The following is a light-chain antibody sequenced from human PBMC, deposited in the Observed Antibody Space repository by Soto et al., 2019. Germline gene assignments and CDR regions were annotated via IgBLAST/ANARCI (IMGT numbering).Light chain of an antibody. CDR3: FAFTPNGTHV. CDR2: EVN. Sequence: QSALTQPASLSGSPGQSITISCTGTSSNIGTYDYVSWLQQQPATAHNLMISEVNNRPSGVSNRFSGSKSGDTAYLTSSGLQVEDEAEYFGFAFTPNGTHVFGTGTKVTVL. J-gene: IGLJ1*01. CDR1: SSNIGTYDY. V-gene: IGLV2-14*01.